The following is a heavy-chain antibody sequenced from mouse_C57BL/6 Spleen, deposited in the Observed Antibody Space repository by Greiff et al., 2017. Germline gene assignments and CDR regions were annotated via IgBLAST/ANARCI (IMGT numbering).Heavy chain of an antibody. D-gene: IGHD1-1*01. CDR2: IDPNSGGT. CDR3: ARAYGSSYGYFDY. Sequence: VQLQQPGAELVKPGASVKLSCKASGYTFTSYWMHWVKQRPGRGLEWIGRIDPNSGGTKYNEKFKSKATLTVVKPSSTAYMQLSSLTSEDSAVYYCARAYGSSYGYFDYWGQGTTLTVSS. CDR1: GYTFTSYW. J-gene: IGHJ2*01. V-gene: IGHV1-72*01.